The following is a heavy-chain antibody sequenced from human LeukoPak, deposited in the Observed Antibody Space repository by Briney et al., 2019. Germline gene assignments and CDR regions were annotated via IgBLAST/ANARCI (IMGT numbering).Heavy chain of an antibody. D-gene: IGHD3-22*01. Sequence: ASVKVSCKASGGTFSSYAISWVRQAPGQGLEWMGGIIPVFGTANYAQKFRGRVTITTDESTSRAYMELSSLRSEDTAVYYCARQGDYYDSSGYYYWGQGTLVTVSS. CDR1: GGTFSSYA. CDR3: ARQGDYYDSSGYYY. V-gene: IGHV1-69*05. J-gene: IGHJ4*02. CDR2: IIPVFGTA.